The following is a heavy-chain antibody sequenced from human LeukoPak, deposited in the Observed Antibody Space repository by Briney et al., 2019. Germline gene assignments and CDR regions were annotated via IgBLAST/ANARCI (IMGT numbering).Heavy chain of an antibody. CDR3: ARGRDIVVVPAAIALWY. J-gene: IGHJ4*02. D-gene: IGHD2-2*01. Sequence: SETLSLTCAVYGGSFSGYYWSWIRQPTGKGLEWNGEINHSGSTNYNPSLKSRVTISVDTSKNQFSLKLSSVTAADTAVYYCARGRDIVVVPAAIALWYWGQGTLVTVSS. CDR1: GGSFSGYY. CDR2: INHSGST. V-gene: IGHV4-34*01.